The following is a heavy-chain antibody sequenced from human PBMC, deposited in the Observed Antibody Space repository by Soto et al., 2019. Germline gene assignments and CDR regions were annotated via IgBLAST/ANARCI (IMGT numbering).Heavy chain of an antibody. V-gene: IGHV3-30*03. CDR1: GFTFNSYG. J-gene: IGHJ6*02. CDR2: ISYDGSNK. Sequence: QVQLVESGGGVVQPGRSLRLSCAASGFTFNSYGMHWVRQAPGKGLEWVAVISYDGSNKYYADSVKGRFTIPRDNSKNTLYLRMKSQRAEDMAGYYCAMDIGVVPVAMRVGGDFYCGMDVLGQGSTGTGSS. CDR3: AMDIGVVPVAMRVGGDFYCGMDV. D-gene: IGHD2-2*03.